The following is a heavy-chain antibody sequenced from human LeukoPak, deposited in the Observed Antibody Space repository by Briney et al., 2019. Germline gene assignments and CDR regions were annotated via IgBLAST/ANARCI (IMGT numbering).Heavy chain of an antibody. CDR3: ARAPYSSYGDY. V-gene: IGHV4-34*01. J-gene: IGHJ4*02. CDR1: GGSFSGYY. D-gene: IGHD3-22*01. CDR2: IYYSGST. Sequence: ASETLSLTCAVYGGSFSGYYWSWIRQPPGKGLEWIGYIYYSGSTYYNPSLKSRVTISVDRSKNQFSLKLSSVTAADTAVYYCARAPYSSYGDYWGQGTLVTVAS.